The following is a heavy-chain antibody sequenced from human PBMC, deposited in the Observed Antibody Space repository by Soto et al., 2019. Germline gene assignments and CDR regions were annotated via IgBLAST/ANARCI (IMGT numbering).Heavy chain of an antibody. J-gene: IGHJ4*02. V-gene: IGHV1-18*01. Sequence: ASVKVSCKASGYTFTSYGISWVRQAPGQGLEWMGWISAYNGNTNYAQKLQGRVTMTTDTSTSTAYMELRSLRSDDTAVYYCARDQRPHSSGFSARDYWGQGTLVTVSS. CDR2: ISAYNGNT. CDR3: ARDQRPHSSGFSARDY. CDR1: GYTFTSYG. D-gene: IGHD6-19*01.